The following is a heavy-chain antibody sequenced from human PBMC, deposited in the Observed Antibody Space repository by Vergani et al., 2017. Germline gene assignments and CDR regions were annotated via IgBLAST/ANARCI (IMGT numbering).Heavy chain of an antibody. Sequence: QVQLVESGGGVVQPGRSLRLSCAASGFTFSSYGMHWVRQAPGKGLEWVAVISYDGSNKYYADSVKGRFTISSDDSKNTLYLQMNSLRAEDTAVYYCAKDPCSGGSCYYFGYWGQGTLVTVSS. V-gene: IGHV3-30*18. J-gene: IGHJ4*02. D-gene: IGHD2-15*01. CDR1: GFTFSSYG. CDR3: AKDPCSGGSCYYFGY. CDR2: ISYDGSNK.